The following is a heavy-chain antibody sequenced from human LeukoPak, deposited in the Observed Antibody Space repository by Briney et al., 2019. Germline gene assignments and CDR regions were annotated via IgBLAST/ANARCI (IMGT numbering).Heavy chain of an antibody. Sequence: GGSLRLSCAASGLTFSDHYMDWVRQAPGKGLEWVGRSRDKANSYTTEYAVSVKGRFTISTDDSNNSLFLHMNSLRTEDTAVYYCARGLGFGGGDYWGQGTLVTVSS. D-gene: IGHD2-15*01. V-gene: IGHV3-72*01. CDR1: GLTFSDHY. J-gene: IGHJ4*02. CDR2: SRDKANSYTT. CDR3: ARGLGFGGGDY.